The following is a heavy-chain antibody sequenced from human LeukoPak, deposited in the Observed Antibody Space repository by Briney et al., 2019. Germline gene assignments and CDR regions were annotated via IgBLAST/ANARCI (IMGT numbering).Heavy chain of an antibody. CDR3: AASTVDVLRYFDWPYYMDV. Sequence: SVKASCKASGFTFTSSAMQWVRQARGQRLEWIGWIVVGSGNTNYAQKFQERVTITRDMSTSTAYMELSSLRSEDTSVYYCAASTVDVLRYFDWPYYMDVWGKRTTVTVSS. V-gene: IGHV1-58*02. J-gene: IGHJ6*03. CDR1: GFTFTSSA. D-gene: IGHD3-9*01. CDR2: IVVGSGNT.